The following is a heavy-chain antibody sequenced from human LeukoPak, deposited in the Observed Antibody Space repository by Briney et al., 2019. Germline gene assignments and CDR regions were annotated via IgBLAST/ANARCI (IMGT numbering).Heavy chain of an antibody. V-gene: IGHV4-4*07. J-gene: IGHJ3*02. CDR3: ARVSQLLWFGELWDAFDI. CDR1: GGSISSYY. CDR2: IYTSGST. Sequence: SETLSLTCTVSGGSISSYYWSWIRQPAGKGLEWIGRIYTSGSTNYNPSLKSRVTMSVDTSKNQFSLKLSSVTAAGTAVYYCARVSQLLWFGELWDAFDIWGQGTMVTVSS. D-gene: IGHD3-10*01.